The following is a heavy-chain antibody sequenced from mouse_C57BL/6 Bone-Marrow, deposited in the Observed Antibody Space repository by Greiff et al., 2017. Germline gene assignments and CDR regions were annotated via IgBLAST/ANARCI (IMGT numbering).Heavy chain of an antibody. CDR1: GFNIKDDY. CDR2: IDPENGDT. Sequence: VQLKQSGAELVRPGASVKLSCTASGFNIKDDYMHWVKPRPEQGLEWIGWIDPENGDTEYASKFQGKATITADTSSNTAYLQLSSLTSEDTAVYYCTTVHYYGISHWYFDVWGTGTTVTVSS. J-gene: IGHJ1*03. V-gene: IGHV14-4*01. D-gene: IGHD1-1*01. CDR3: TTVHYYGISHWYFDV.